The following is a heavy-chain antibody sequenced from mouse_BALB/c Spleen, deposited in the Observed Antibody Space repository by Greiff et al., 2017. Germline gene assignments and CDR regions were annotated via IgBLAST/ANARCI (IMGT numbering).Heavy chain of an antibody. D-gene: IGHD1-1*01. CDR3: ARDDGSSYRSAMDY. CDR2: IWAGGST. Sequence: VQLQESGPGLVAPSQSLSITCTVSGFSLTSYGVNWVSQPPGKGLEWLGVIWAGGSTNDNSALVSRLSTSTDNSKSHVFLKKNSLQTDDTAMYYCARDDGSSYRSAMDYWGQGTSVTVSS. CDR1: GFSLTSYG. J-gene: IGHJ4*01. V-gene: IGHV2-9*02.